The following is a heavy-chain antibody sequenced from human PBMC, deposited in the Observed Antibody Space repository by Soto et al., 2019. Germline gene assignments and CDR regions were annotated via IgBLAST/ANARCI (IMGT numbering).Heavy chain of an antibody. CDR2: IYYSGST. J-gene: IGHJ4*02. CDR3: ARQGITMVRGVIERLFDY. CDR1: GGSISSSSYY. V-gene: IGHV4-39*01. Sequence: PSETLSLTCTVSGGSISSSSYYWGWIRQPPGKGLEWIGSIYYSGSTYYNPSLKSRVTISVDTSKNQFSLKLSSVTAADTAVYYCARQGITMVRGVIERLFDYWGQGTLVTVSS. D-gene: IGHD3-10*01.